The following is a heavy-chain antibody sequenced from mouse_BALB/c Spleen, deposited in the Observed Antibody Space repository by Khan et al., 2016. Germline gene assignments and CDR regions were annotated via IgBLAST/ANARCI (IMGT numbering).Heavy chain of an antibody. CDR2: INTYSGES. CDR3: ASDRYYYGSSRYFDV. Sequence: QIQLVQSGPELKKPGKTVKISCKASGYTFTNYGMNWVKQAPGKGLKWMGWINTYSGESTYADDFKGRFAFSLETSANTAYLQINNLKNEDTATYFCASDRYYYGSSRYFDVWGAGTTVTVSS. J-gene: IGHJ1*01. CDR1: GYTFTNYG. D-gene: IGHD1-1*01. V-gene: IGHV9-3-1*01.